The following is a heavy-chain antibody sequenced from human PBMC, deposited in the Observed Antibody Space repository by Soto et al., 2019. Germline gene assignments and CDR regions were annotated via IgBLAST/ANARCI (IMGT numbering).Heavy chain of an antibody. CDR3: ARTQWLSYAFDM. CDR1: GFSLSSYE. V-gene: IGHV3-48*03. Sequence: LRLSCAVSGFSLSSYEMNWVRQAPGKGLEWVSYISVSGSTVYYADSVKGRLTISRDNAKNSLDLQMNSLRAEDTAVYYCARTQWLSYAFDMWGQGTKVTVSS. D-gene: IGHD5-12*01. CDR2: ISVSGSTV. J-gene: IGHJ3*02.